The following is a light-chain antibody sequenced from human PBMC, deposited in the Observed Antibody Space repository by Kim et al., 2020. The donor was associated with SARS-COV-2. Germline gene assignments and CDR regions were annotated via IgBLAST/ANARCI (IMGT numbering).Light chain of an antibody. V-gene: IGLV3-19*01. CDR2: GKN. J-gene: IGLJ7*01. CDR1: SLRSYY. CDR3: NSRDSSGNHWL. Sequence: SSELTQDPALSVALGQTVRITCQGDSLRSYYASWYQQKPGQAPVLVIYGKNNRPSGIPDRFSGSSSVNTASLTITGAQAEDEADYYFNSRDSSGNHWLFGGGTQLTVL.